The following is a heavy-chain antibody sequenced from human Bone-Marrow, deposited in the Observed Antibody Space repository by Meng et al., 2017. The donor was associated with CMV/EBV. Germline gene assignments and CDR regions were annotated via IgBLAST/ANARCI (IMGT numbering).Heavy chain of an antibody. CDR3: ARGRFCDY. D-gene: IGHD3-3*01. Sequence: GGSLGLSCGVPGFTFSSYGMSWVRQAPGKGLEGVANINEESTEKYYLDFVKGRFTIVRDNAKNSVYLQMNSLRAEDSAVYYCARGRFCDYWGQGTPVTVSS. CDR2: INEESTEK. V-gene: IGHV3-7*01. CDR1: GFTFSSYG. J-gene: IGHJ4*02.